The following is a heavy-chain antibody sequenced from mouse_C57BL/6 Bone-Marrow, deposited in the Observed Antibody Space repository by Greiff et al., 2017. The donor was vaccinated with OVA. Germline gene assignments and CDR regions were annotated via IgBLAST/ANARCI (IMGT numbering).Heavy chain of an antibody. CDR1: GFTFSSYG. J-gene: IGHJ3*01. CDR3: AKGLWGTSAY. V-gene: IGHV5-6*01. D-gene: IGHD3-3*01. Sequence: EVQGVESGGDLVKPGGSLKLSCAASGFTFSSYGMSWVRQTPDKRLEWVATLSSGGSSTYYPDSVKGRFTISRDNAKNTLYLQMSSLKSEDTAMYYCAKGLWGTSAYWGQGTLVTVSA. CDR2: LSSGGSST.